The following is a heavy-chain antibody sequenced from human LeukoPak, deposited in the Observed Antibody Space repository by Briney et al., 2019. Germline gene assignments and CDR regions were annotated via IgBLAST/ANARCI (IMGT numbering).Heavy chain of an antibody. D-gene: IGHD5-24*01. CDR3: ARDMGWQQFDQ. CDR1: GFTFSSYW. V-gene: IGHV3-7*01. CDR2: INKDGGEK. J-gene: IGHJ4*02. Sequence: GGSLRLSCAASGFTFSSYWMSWVRQAPGKGLEWVANINKDGGEKYYMESVKGRFTISRDNAKNSLYLQMNSLTVEDTAVYYCARDMGWQQFDQWGQGTLVTVSS.